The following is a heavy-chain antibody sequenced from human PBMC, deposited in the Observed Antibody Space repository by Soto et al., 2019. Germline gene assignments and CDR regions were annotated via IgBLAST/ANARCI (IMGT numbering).Heavy chain of an antibody. V-gene: IGHV1-69*01. Sequence: QVQLVQSGAEVKKPGSSVKVSCKASGGTLSNYAFTWVRQAPGQGLEWMGGIIPIFNTANYAQKFQGRVTITADESTGTTYMELTSLRSEDTAVYYCARAPILVGETTYENYFDYWGQGTLVTVSS. CDR3: ARAPILVGETTYENYFDY. D-gene: IGHD2-21*01. CDR1: GGTLSNYA. J-gene: IGHJ4*02. CDR2: IIPIFNTA.